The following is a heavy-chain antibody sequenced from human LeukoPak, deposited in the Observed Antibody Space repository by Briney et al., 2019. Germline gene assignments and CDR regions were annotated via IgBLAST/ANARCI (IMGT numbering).Heavy chain of an antibody. CDR3: TRDLSPRN. Sequence: PGGSLRLSRAASGIPFCCPGMHWDRQAPGKGLLWVARITNDGTSTTYADSVEGRFTISRDNAKNTLFLQMNSLRAEDTAVYYGTRDLSPRNWGQGTLVTVSS. V-gene: IGHV3-74*01. CDR2: ITNDGTST. CDR1: GIPFCCPG. J-gene: IGHJ4*02.